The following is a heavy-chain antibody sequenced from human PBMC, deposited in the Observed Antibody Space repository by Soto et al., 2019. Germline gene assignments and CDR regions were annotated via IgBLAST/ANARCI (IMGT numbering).Heavy chain of an antibody. CDR3: ARGGPRGYCSSTSCRNWFDP. Sequence: ASVKVSCKASGYTFTSYGISWVRQAPGQGLEWMGWISAYNGNTNDAQKPQGRVTMTTVTSTSTAYMELGSLGSDDTAVYYCARGGPRGYCSSTSCRNWFDPWGQGTLVTVSS. J-gene: IGHJ5*02. D-gene: IGHD2-2*01. CDR2: ISAYNGNT. CDR1: GYTFTSYG. V-gene: IGHV1-18*01.